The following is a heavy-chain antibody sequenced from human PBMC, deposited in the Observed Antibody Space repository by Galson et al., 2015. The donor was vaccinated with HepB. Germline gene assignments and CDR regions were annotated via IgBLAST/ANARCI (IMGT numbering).Heavy chain of an antibody. D-gene: IGHD2-8*01. J-gene: IGHJ4*02. CDR2: IKHDGSNR. Sequence: SLRLSCAASGFTFSTFWMTWVRQAPGKGLEWVANIKHDGSNRFYVDSVKGRFTISRDNANNALYLQMDSLRAEDTAVYYCAKNGGAYDKWGQGTLVTVSS. V-gene: IGHV3-7*03. CDR3: AKNGGAYDK. CDR1: GFTFSTFW.